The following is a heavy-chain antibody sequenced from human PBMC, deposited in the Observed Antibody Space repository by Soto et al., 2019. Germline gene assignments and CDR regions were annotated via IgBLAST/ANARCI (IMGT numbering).Heavy chain of an antibody. CDR3: ARHAGIAARLNWFDP. CDR2: IYHSGST. D-gene: IGHD6-6*01. J-gene: IGHJ5*02. Sequence: PSETLSLTCAVSXGSISSGGYSWSWIRQPPGKGLEWIGYIYHSGSTYYSPSLKSRVTISVDTSKNQFSLKLSSVTAADTAVYYCARHAGIAARLNWFDPWGQGTLVTSPQ. V-gene: IGHV4-30-2*03. CDR1: XGSISSGGYS.